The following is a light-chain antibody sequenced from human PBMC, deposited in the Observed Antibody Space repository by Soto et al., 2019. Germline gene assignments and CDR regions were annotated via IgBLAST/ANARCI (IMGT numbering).Light chain of an antibody. V-gene: IGLV2-8*01. J-gene: IGLJ1*01. CDR3: SSYAGSNNYV. Sequence: QLVLTQPPSASGSPGQSVTISCTGTSSDVGGYNYVSGYQQHPGKAPKLMIYEVSKRPSGVPDRFSGSKSGNTASLTVSGLQAEDEADYYCSSYAGSNNYVFGTGTKLTVL. CDR2: EVS. CDR1: SSDVGGYNY.